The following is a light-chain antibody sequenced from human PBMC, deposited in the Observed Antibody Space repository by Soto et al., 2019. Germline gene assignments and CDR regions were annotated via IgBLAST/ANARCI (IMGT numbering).Light chain of an antibody. J-gene: IGLJ1*01. V-gene: IGLV3-21*02. CDR3: QVWDSSSDHYV. CDR1: NIGSNS. CDR2: DDS. Sequence: SYELTQPPSVSVAPGQTARITCGGNNIGSNSVHWYQQKPGQATVLVVYDDSDRLSGIPERFSGSNSGNTATLTISRVAAGDEADYYCQVWDSSSDHYVFGTGTKV.